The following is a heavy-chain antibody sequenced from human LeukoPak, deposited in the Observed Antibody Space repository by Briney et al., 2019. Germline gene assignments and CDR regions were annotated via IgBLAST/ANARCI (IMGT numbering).Heavy chain of an antibody. J-gene: IGHJ4*02. CDR3: ARRGIVVVPAAISYDY. Sequence: GGSLRLSCAASGFTFDNYGMSWVRQAPGKGLEWVSSISSSSSYIYYADSVKGRFTISRDNAKNSLYLQMNSLRAEDTAVYYCARRGIVVVPAAISYDYWGQGTLVTVSS. CDR1: GFTFDNYG. CDR2: ISSSSSYI. D-gene: IGHD2-2*01. V-gene: IGHV3-21*01.